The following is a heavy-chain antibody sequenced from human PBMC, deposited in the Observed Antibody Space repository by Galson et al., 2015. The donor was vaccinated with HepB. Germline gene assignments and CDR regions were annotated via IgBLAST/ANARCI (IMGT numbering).Heavy chain of an antibody. Sequence: SLRLSCAASGFTFSSYAMNWVRQAPGKGLEWVSGITGSGDSTHYADSVKGRFTISRDKSKNTVFLQMNSLRAEDTAVYYCAKDRGYCSDGTCTPDTLDYWGQGTLVSVSS. CDR1: GFTFSSYA. J-gene: IGHJ4*02. V-gene: IGHV3-23*01. CDR3: AKDRGYCSDGTCTPDTLDY. D-gene: IGHD2-15*01. CDR2: ITGSGDST.